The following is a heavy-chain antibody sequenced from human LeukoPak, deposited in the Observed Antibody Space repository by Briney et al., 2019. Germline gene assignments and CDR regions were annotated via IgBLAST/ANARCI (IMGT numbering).Heavy chain of an antibody. CDR3: ARDRCDSSSWYCTDAFDI. CDR2: INPNSGGT. J-gene: IGHJ3*02. V-gene: IGHV1-2*04. CDR1: GYTVTGYY. D-gene: IGHD6-13*01. Sequence: VASVKVSCKASGYTVTGYYMHWVRQAPGQGLEWMGWINPNSGGTNYSRKFQGWVTMTRDRSISTAYMELSRLRSDDTAVYYCARDRCDSSSWYCTDAFDIWGQGTMVTVSS.